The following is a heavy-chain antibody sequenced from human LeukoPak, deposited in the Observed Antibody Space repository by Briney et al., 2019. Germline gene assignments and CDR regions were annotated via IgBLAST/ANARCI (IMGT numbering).Heavy chain of an antibody. CDR2: VRSEEYGGTP. J-gene: IGHJ4*02. Sequence: PGGSLRLSCRGSGFSFGDYAVTWVRQAPGKGLQWVGLVRSEEYGGTPDYATSVKGRFTISRENSESIAYLQMNSLRAEDTAVYYCARDPGDSSVKKTQHFDYWGQGTLVTVSS. V-gene: IGHV3-49*04. CDR3: ARDPGDSSVKKTQHFDY. CDR1: GFSFGDYA. D-gene: IGHD3-22*01.